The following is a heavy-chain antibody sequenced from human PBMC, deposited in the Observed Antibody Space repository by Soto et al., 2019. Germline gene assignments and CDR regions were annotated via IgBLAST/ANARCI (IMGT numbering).Heavy chain of an antibody. CDR2: FYYAGST. Sequence: ASETLSLTCGVSGYSITSGYYWGWVRQPPGKGLEWIGSFYYAGSTFYNPSLKSRVTISVDASKNNFSLRLTSVTAADTAVYFCTRVVAGLDYWGQGILVTVSS. J-gene: IGHJ4*02. V-gene: IGHV4-38-2*01. D-gene: IGHD2-15*01. CDR3: TRVVAGLDY. CDR1: GYSITSGYY.